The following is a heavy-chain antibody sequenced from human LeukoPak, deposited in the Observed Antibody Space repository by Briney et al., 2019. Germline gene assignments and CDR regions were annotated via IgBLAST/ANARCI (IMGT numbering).Heavy chain of an antibody. CDR2: IYYSGGT. D-gene: IGHD3-3*01. Sequence: PSETLSLTCTVSGGSISSYYWSWIRQPPGKGLEWIGYIYYSGGTNYNPSLKSRVTISVDTSKNQFSLKLSSVTAADTAVYYCARGGVFGVVRPMYYFDYWGQGTLVTVSS. CDR3: ARGGVFGVVRPMYYFDY. V-gene: IGHV4-59*01. CDR1: GGSISSYY. J-gene: IGHJ4*02.